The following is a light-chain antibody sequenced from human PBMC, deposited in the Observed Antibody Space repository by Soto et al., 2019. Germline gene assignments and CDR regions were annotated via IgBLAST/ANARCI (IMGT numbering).Light chain of an antibody. V-gene: IGKV3-15*01. Sequence: EIVMTQSPATLSVSPGERATLSCRASQSVGRNLAWYQQKPGQAPRLLIYGASTRATGIPARFSGSGSGTSFTLNIGSLQSEDFAIYACPQYNHGPPLTVGGGTKVEIK. CDR3: PQYNHGPPLT. CDR1: QSVGRN. J-gene: IGKJ4*02. CDR2: GAS.